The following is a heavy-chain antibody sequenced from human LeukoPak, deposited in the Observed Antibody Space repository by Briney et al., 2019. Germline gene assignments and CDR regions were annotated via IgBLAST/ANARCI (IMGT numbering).Heavy chain of an antibody. J-gene: IGHJ4*02. V-gene: IGHV4-39*07. CDR1: GGSISSSSYY. CDR2: IYYSGST. Sequence: SETLSLTCTVSGGSISSSSYYWGWIRQPPGKGLEWIGSIYYSGSTYYNPSLKSRVTISVDTSKNQFSLKLSSVTAADTAVYYCARDDDILTGYLFDYWGQGTLVTVSS. CDR3: ARDDDILTGYLFDY. D-gene: IGHD3-9*01.